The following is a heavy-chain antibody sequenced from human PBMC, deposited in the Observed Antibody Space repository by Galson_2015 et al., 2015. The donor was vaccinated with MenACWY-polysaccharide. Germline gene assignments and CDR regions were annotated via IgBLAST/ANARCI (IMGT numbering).Heavy chain of an antibody. Sequence: SLRLSCAASGFIFSSYNVNWVRQAPGKGLEWISYISGSSSTIFYADSVKGRFTISRDNAKNSLYLQMNSLRAEDTAVYYCARDRRANDAFDIWGQGTMVTVSS. J-gene: IGHJ3*02. CDR3: ARDRRANDAFDI. CDR1: GFIFSSYN. CDR2: ISGSSSTI. V-gene: IGHV3-48*01.